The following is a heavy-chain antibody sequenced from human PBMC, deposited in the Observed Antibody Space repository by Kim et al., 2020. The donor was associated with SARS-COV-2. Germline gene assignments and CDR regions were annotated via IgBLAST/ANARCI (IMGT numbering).Heavy chain of an antibody. D-gene: IGHD6-13*01. V-gene: IGHV1-18*04. J-gene: IGHJ6*02. CDR1: GYTFTSYG. Sequence: ASVKVSCKASGYTFTSYGISWVRQAPGQGLEWMGWISAYNGNTNYAQKLQGRVTMTTDTSTSTAYMELRSLRSDDTAVYYCARDGTGAAAGRYYYYYGMDVWGQGTTVTVSS. CDR2: ISAYNGNT. CDR3: ARDGTGAAAGRYYYYYGMDV.